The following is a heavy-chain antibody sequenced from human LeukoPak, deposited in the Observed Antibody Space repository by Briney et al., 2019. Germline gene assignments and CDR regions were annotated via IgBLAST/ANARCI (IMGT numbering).Heavy chain of an antibody. Sequence: GESLKISCKGSGYSFTSYWIGWVRQMPGKGLEWMGIIYPGDSEIRYSPSFQGQVTISADKSISTAYPQWGSLKASDTAMYYCARTAKYYYFWSGYLYFDYWGQGTLVTVSS. V-gene: IGHV5-51*01. CDR3: ARTAKYYYFWSGYLYFDY. CDR1: GYSFTSYW. D-gene: IGHD3-3*01. J-gene: IGHJ4*02. CDR2: IYPGDSEI.